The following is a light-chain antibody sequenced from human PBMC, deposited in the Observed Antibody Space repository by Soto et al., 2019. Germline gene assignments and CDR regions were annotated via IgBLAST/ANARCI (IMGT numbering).Light chain of an antibody. CDR1: QSVNNNF. Sequence: DIVLTQSPGTLSLSPGERATLSCRASQSVNNNFFAWYQQKPGQAPRLLIYGASSRATGIPDRFSGSGSGTDFTLTINRLDPEDFAGYYCQHYVTYPLTFGGGTKVEIK. V-gene: IGKV3-20*01. CDR3: QHYVTYPLT. J-gene: IGKJ4*01. CDR2: GAS.